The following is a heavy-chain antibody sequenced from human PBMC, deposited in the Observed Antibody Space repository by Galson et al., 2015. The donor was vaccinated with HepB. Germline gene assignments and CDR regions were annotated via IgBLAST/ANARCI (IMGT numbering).Heavy chain of an antibody. CDR3: VRTVTTAYYDAFDV. Sequence: SVKVSCKASGYTFSSYGISWVRQAPGQGLEWMGWISANNGKTNYAQKFQGRVTMTTDTSTSTAYMELRSLRFDDTAAYYCVRTVTTAYYDAFDVWGQGTMVTVSS. CDR2: ISANNGKT. D-gene: IGHD4-17*01. CDR1: GYTFSSYG. V-gene: IGHV1-18*01. J-gene: IGHJ3*01.